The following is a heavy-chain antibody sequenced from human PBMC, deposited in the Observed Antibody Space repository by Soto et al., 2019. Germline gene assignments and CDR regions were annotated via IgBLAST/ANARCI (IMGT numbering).Heavy chain of an antibody. CDR1: GFTFSGHW. CDR2: INTDGGSS. D-gene: IGHD2-2*01. CDR3: AREAGYCSRTSCYRRAFDT. V-gene: IGHV3-74*03. Sequence: EVQLVESGGDLVQPGGSLSLSCAASGFTFSGHWMHWVRQVPGEGLEWVSRINTDGGSSAYADSVMGRVTISRDNAKNTLSLQMNGLRAEETAVYYCAREAGYCSRTSCYRRAFDTWGQGTTVTVSS. J-gene: IGHJ3*02.